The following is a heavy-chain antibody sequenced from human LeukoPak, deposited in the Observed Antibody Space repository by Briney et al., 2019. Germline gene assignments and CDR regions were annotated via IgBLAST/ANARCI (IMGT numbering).Heavy chain of an antibody. V-gene: IGHV3-48*03. CDR3: AVDTAMVTFGYYYMDV. CDR1: GFTFSSYE. Sequence: PGGSLRLSCAASGFTFSSYEMNWVRQAPGKGLEWVSYISSSGSTIYYADSVKGRFTISRDNAKNSLYLQMNSLRAEDTAVYYCAVDTAMVTFGYYYMDVWGKGTTVTVSS. CDR2: ISSSGSTI. D-gene: IGHD5-18*01. J-gene: IGHJ6*03.